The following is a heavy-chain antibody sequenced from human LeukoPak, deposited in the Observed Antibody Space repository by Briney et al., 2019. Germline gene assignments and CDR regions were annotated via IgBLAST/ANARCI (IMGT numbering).Heavy chain of an antibody. CDR2: ILYTGST. CDR1: GGSISSSSYY. D-gene: IGHD2-21*02. V-gene: IGHV4-39*01. CDR3: ASPYSLLDYDY. Sequence: ASETLSLTCIVSGGSISSSSYYWGWIRQPPGKGLEWIGTILYTGSTFYNMSFKSRVTISVDTSKTQFSLKLNSVTAADTAVYYCASPYSLLDYDYWGQGTLVTVSS. J-gene: IGHJ4*02.